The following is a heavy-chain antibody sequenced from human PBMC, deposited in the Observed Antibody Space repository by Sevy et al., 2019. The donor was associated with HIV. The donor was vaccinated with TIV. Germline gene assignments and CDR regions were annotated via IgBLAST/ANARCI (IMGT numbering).Heavy chain of an antibody. D-gene: IGHD3-22*01. J-gene: IGHJ4*02. CDR1: GFSVSSNY. Sequence: GGSLRLSCAASGFSVSSNYMSWVRQAPGKGLEWVSLIYSSGRTYYGDSVKGRFTISRDDSKNILYLQMNSARAEDTALYYCTRVHSGGYPFDYWGQGSLVIVSS. V-gene: IGHV3-53*01. CDR2: IYSSGRT. CDR3: TRVHSGGYPFDY.